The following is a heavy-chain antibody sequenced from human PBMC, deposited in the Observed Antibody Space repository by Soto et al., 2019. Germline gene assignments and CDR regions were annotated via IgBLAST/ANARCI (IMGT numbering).Heavy chain of an antibody. V-gene: IGHV3-7*04. J-gene: IGHJ3*02. D-gene: IGHD3-9*01. CDR1: GFTFSSYW. CDR2: IKQDGSEK. CDR3: ARAGATGYSLDAFDI. Sequence: GGSLRLSCAASGFTFSSYWMSWVRQAPGKGLEWVANIKQDGSEKYYVDSVKGRFTISRDNAKNSLYLQMNSLRAEDTAVYYCARAGATGYSLDAFDIWGQGTMVTVSS.